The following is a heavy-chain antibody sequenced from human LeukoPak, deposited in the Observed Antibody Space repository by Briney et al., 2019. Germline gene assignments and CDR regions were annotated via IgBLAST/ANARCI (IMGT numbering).Heavy chain of an antibody. Sequence: GESLRLSCAASGFTFSSYSMNWVRQAPGKGLEWVSSISSSSSYIYYADSVKGRFTISRDNAKNSLYLQMNSLRAEDTAVYYCSRVAITMVRGSKKPHYYYYMDVWGKGTTVTVSS. CDR2: ISSSSSYI. CDR3: SRVAITMVRGSKKPHYYYYMDV. J-gene: IGHJ6*03. D-gene: IGHD3-10*01. CDR1: GFTFSSYS. V-gene: IGHV3-21*01.